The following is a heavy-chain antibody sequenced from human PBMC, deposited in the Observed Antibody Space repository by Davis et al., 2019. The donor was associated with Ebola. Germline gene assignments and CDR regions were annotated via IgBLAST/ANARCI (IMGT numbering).Heavy chain of an antibody. V-gene: IGHV3-30*03. CDR1: GFLLSSNF. CDR2: VSHSERER. CDR3: VRAVFHEVLDY. Sequence: GESLKISCAASGFLLSSNFINWVRQAPGKGLEWVAVVSHSERERFYADSVKGRFTISRDNSENTLYLQMSSLTVDDTAVYYCVRAVFHEVLDYWGQGTPVTVSS. D-gene: IGHD3-3*01. J-gene: IGHJ4*02.